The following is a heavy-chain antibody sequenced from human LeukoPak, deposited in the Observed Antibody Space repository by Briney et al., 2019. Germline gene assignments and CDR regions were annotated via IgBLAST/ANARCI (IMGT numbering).Heavy chain of an antibody. CDR1: GGSISSGDYY. CDR2: IYYSGST. V-gene: IGHV4-30-4*08. D-gene: IGHD2-2*01. Sequence: PSETLSLTCTVSGGSISSGDYYWSWIRQPPGKGLEWIGSIYYSGSTYYNPSLTCRVTISVDTYKKQFSLKLSSVTAADTAVYYCARGRNIVVVPAAIGGAWFDPWGQGTLVTVS. J-gene: IGHJ5*02. CDR3: ARGRNIVVVPAAIGGAWFDP.